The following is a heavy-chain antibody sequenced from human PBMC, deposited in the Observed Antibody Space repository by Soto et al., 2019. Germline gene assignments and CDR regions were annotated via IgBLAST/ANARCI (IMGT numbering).Heavy chain of an antibody. D-gene: IGHD3-16*02. CDR3: ATDLFPDYADAWVTFRPADY. CDR1: GYTLTELS. Sequence: QVELVQSGAEVKKPGASVKVSCKVSGYTLTELSMHWVRQGPGKGLEWMGVFDAEDGAASYAQNFQGRVTMTVDTSTDTAYMEVTSLRSEDTAVYYCATDLFPDYADAWVTFRPADYWGQGTQVTVSS. CDR2: FDAEDGAA. V-gene: IGHV1-24*01. J-gene: IGHJ4*02.